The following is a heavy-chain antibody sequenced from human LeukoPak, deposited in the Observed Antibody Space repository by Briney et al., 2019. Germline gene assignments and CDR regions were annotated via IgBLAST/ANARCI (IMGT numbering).Heavy chain of an antibody. V-gene: IGHV4-59*12. CDR1: GGSMSPYH. J-gene: IGHJ3*02. CDR2: IYHSGST. D-gene: IGHD2-8*01. CDR3: ARDLLVPRRSDAFDI. Sequence: SETLSLTCTVSGGSMSPYHWGWIRQPPGKGLEWIGYIYHSGSTYYNPSLKSRVTISVDRSKNQFSLKLSSVTAADTAVYYCARDLLVPRRSDAFDIWGQGTMVTVSS.